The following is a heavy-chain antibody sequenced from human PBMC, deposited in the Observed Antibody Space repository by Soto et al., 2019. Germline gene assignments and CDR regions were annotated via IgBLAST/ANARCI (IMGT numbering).Heavy chain of an antibody. CDR2: IYPGDSDT. CDR1: GYSFTSYW. J-gene: IGHJ1*01. CDR3: ARGRGYCSGGSCYFQH. D-gene: IGHD2-15*01. V-gene: IGHV5-51*01. Sequence: GESLKISCKGSGYSFTSYWIGWVRQMPGKGLEWMGIIYPGDSDTRYSPSFQGQVTISADKSISTAYLQWSSLKASDTAMYYCARGRGYCSGGSCYFQHWGQGTLVTVSS.